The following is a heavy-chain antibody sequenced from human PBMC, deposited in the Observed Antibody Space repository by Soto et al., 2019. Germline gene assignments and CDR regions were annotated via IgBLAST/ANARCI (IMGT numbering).Heavy chain of an antibody. Sequence: SVTLSFTCTVSGGSISSYYWSWIRQPPGKGLEWIGYIYYSGCTNYNPSLKSRVTISVDTSKNQFSLKLSSVTAADTAVYYCARDRGDYYDSSGNDDFHNWGQGTMVTVSS. CDR3: ARDRGDYYDSSGNDDFHN. CDR2: IYYSGCT. CDR1: GGSISSYY. V-gene: IGHV4-59*01. D-gene: IGHD3-22*01. J-gene: IGHJ3*02.